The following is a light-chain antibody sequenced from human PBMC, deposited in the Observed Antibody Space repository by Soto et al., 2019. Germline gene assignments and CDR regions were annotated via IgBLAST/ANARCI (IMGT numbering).Light chain of an antibody. J-gene: IGKJ5*01. V-gene: IGKV1-9*01. CDR2: AAS. Sequence: IQLTQSPSSLSASVGDRVTITCRPSQGISSSLAWYQQKPGKAPKLLIYAASTLQSGVPSRFSGSGSGTQFTLTISILQPEDFATYYCQQLSYFPRGTFGQGTRLEIK. CDR1: QGISSS. CDR3: QQLSYFPRGT.